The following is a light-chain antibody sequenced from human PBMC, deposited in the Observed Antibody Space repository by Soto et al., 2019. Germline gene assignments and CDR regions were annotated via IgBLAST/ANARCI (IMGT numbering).Light chain of an antibody. Sequence: DIQMTQSPSSLSASVGDRVTITCRASQDVENYVAWYQQRPGMVPKLLIYGATTLQPGVPSRFSGSGSGTEFTLTISSLQPEDVATYYCQNCKSAVFTFGPGTKVDTK. CDR2: GAT. CDR3: QNCKSAVFT. CDR1: QDVENY. V-gene: IGKV1-27*01. J-gene: IGKJ3*01.